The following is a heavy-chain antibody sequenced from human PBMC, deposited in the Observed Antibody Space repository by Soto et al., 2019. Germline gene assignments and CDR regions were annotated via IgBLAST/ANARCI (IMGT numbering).Heavy chain of an antibody. CDR2: VYNSGST. J-gene: IGHJ4*02. V-gene: IGHV4-59*01. CDR3: GRFCRKPVAGYALDH. D-gene: IGHD6-13*01. Sequence: SETLSLTCTVSGGSISSNYWTWIRQPPGKGLEWIGYVYNSGSTNYNPSLKSRVTISEDTSKSQFSLKVNSMTAADTAVYYCGRFCRKPVAGYALDHWGQAILVTFSS. CDR1: GGSISSNY.